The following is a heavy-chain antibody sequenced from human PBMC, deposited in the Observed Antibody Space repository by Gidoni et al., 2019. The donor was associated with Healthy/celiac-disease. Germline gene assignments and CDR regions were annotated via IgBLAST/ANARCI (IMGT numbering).Heavy chain of an antibody. D-gene: IGHD3-10*01. CDR3: AKFGTMVQG. CDR2: ISWNSGSI. J-gene: IGHJ4*02. Sequence: EVQLVESGGGLVQPGRSLRLSCAASGFTFDDYAMHWVRQAPGKGLEWVSGISWNSGSIGYADSVKGRFTISRDNAKNSLYLQMNSLRAEDTALYYCAKFGTMVQGWGQGTLVTVSS. CDR1: GFTFDDYA. V-gene: IGHV3-9*01.